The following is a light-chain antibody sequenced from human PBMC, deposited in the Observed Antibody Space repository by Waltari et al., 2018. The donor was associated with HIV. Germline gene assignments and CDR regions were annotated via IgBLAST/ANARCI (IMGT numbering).Light chain of an antibody. J-gene: IGLJ2*01. CDR2: EVT. CDR1: NSDIGRYDY. CDR3: SSFADRDGFYVL. V-gene: IGLV2-8*01. Sequence: QSALPPPPSASGSPGQAVTLSCTGSNSDIGRYDYVSWYQLHPGKAPKLVISEVTKRPSGVSDLFSGSKSANTAFLTVSGLQAEDEADYYCSSFADRDGFYVLFGGGTRLTVL.